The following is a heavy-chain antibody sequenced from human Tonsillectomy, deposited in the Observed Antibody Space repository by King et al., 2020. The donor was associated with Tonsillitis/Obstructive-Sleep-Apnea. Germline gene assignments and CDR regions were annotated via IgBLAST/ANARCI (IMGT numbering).Heavy chain of an antibody. CDR3: ARDTKYSGYGPLDSFDV. V-gene: IGHV3-48*02. Sequence: VQLVESRGGLVQPGGSLRLSCAASGFTFSSYTLNWVRQAPGKGLEWVSYISSSSSTIYYADSVKGRFTISRDNAKNSLYLQMNSLRDEDTAVYYCARDTKYSGYGPLDSFDVWGQGTMVTVSS. D-gene: IGHD5-12*01. CDR1: GFTFSSYT. J-gene: IGHJ3*01. CDR2: ISSSSSTI.